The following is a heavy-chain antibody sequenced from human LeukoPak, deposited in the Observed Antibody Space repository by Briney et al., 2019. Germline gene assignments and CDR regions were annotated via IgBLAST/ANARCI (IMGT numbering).Heavy chain of an antibody. CDR3: ARGGHGWKKNYYYYYMDV. Sequence: GGSLRLSCAASGFTFSSYSMNWVRQAPGKGLEWVSYISSSSSTIYYADSVKGRFTISRDNAKNSLYLQMNSLRAEDTAVYYCARGGHGWKKNYYYYYMDVWGKGTTVTVSS. CDR1: GFTFSSYS. D-gene: IGHD1-1*01. J-gene: IGHJ6*03. CDR2: ISSSSSTI. V-gene: IGHV3-48*01.